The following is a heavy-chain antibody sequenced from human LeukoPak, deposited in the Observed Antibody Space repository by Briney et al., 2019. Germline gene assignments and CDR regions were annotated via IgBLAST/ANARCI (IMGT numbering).Heavy chain of an antibody. D-gene: IGHD2-15*01. CDR1: GFTFSSYG. V-gene: IGHV3-30*02. Sequence: PGGSLRLSCAASGFTFSSYGMHWVRQAPGKGLEWVAFIRYDGSNKYYADSVKGRFTISRDNSKNTLYLQMNSLRAEVTAVYYCAKDRCYSCYYYYYYMDVWGKGTTVTVSS. CDR3: AKDRCYSCYYYYYYMDV. CDR2: IRYDGSNK. J-gene: IGHJ6*03.